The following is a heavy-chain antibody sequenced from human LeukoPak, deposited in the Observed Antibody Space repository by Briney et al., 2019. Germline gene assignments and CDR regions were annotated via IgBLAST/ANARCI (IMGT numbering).Heavy chain of an antibody. V-gene: IGHV3-7*03. D-gene: IGHD1-26*01. CDR2: IKQDGSEK. Sequence: GGSLRLSCAASGFTFSSYWMSWVRQAPGKGLEWVANIKQDGSEKYYVDSVKGRFTISRDNAQNSLYLQMNSLRAEDTAIYYCVRDRGTYRPIDYWGQGTLVTVSS. CDR3: VRDRGTYRPIDY. CDR1: GFTFSSYW. J-gene: IGHJ4*02.